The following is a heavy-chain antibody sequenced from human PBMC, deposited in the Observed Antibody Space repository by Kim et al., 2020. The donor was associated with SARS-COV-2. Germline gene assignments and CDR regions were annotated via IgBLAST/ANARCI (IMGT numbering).Heavy chain of an antibody. V-gene: IGHV1-3*01. CDR1: GYTFTSYA. J-gene: IGHJ4*02. CDR2: INAGNGNT. CDR3: AVSGQSGSGGCDY. Sequence: ASVKVSCKASGYTFTSYAMHWVRQAPGQRLEWMGWINAGNGNTKYSQKFQGSVTTTRDTSASTASLELSSLRSEDTAVYYCAVSGQSGSGGCDYWVQATL. D-gene: IGHD3-10*01.